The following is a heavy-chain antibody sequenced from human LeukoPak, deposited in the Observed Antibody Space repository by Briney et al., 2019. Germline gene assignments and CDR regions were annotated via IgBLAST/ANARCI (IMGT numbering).Heavy chain of an antibody. Sequence: PGGSLRLSCAASGFTFSDYYMTWIRQAPGKGLEWVSYISNSGSAIYYADSVKGRFTISRDNARNSLFLQMNSLRAEDTAVYYCARDGGSSGWYPTFDYWGQGALVTVST. CDR2: ISNSGSAI. CDR3: ARDGGSSGWYPTFDY. V-gene: IGHV3-11*01. D-gene: IGHD6-19*01. J-gene: IGHJ4*02. CDR1: GFTFSDYY.